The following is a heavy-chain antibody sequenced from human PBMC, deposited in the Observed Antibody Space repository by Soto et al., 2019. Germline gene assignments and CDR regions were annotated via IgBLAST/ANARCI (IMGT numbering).Heavy chain of an antibody. CDR2: FDPEDGET. D-gene: IGHD5-12*01. CDR1: GYTISNLS. V-gene: IGHV1-24*01. Sequence: ASVTVSCQVSGYTISNLSMHWVRQAPGKGLEWMGGFDPEDGETIYAQTFQGRVTMTEDTSTDTAYMELSSLRSEDTAVYYCATHRRISGYDYSPPSYYYYYGMDVWGQGTTVTVSS. CDR3: ATHRRISGYDYSPPSYYYYYGMDV. J-gene: IGHJ6*02.